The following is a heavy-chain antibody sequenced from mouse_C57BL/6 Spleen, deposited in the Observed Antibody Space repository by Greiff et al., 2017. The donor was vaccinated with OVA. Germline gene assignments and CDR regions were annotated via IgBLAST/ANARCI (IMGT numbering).Heavy chain of an antibody. CDR2: IHPNSGST. CDR3: ANSDYYYGNPWFAY. CDR1: GYTFTSYW. J-gene: IGHJ3*01. V-gene: IGHV1-64*01. D-gene: IGHD2-1*01. Sequence: VQLQQPGAELVKPGASVKLSCKASGYTFTSYWMHWVKQRPGQGLEWIGMIHPNSGSTNYNEKFKSKATLTVDKSSSTAYMQLSSLTSEDSAVYYCANSDYYYGNPWFAYWGQGTLVTVSA.